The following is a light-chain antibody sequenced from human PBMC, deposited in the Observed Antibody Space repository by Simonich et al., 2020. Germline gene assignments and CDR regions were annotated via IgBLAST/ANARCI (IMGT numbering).Light chain of an antibody. CDR2: WAS. CDR1: QSVLYSSNNKNY. CDR3: QQYYSTPWT. J-gene: IGKJ1*01. Sequence: DIVMTQSPASLAVSLGERATINCTSSQSVLYSSNNKNYLAWYQQKPGQPPKLLIYWASTREAGVPDRFRGSGAGTDFTLTSSSLQAEDGAVYYCQQYYSTPWTFGQGTKVEIK. V-gene: IGKV4-1*01.